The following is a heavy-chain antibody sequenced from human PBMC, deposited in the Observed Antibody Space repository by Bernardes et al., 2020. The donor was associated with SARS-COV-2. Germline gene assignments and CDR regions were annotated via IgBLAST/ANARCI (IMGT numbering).Heavy chain of an antibody. Sequence: SLSLSCAASGFTFSDHYMDWVRQAPGKGLEWVGRVRNKGSNYSPKYAASVEGRFIISRDDSRKSLYLQMNSLKTEDTAVYYCAREVPKYRDSSGYAHYYYAMDVWGQGTTVTVSS. CDR1: GFTFSDHY. CDR2: VRNKGSNYSP. J-gene: IGHJ6*02. D-gene: IGHD3-22*01. V-gene: IGHV3-72*01. CDR3: AREVPKYRDSSGYAHYYYAMDV.